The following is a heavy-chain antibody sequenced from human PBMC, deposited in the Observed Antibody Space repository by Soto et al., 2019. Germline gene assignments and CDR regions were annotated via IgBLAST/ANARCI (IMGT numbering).Heavy chain of an antibody. CDR1: GGPFSTYG. D-gene: IGHD3-16*02. CDR2: IIPILGTT. J-gene: IGHJ5*02. Sequence: QVQMVQSGAEVRKPGSSVKVSCKASGGPFSTYGISWVRQAPGQGLEWMGGIIPILGTTNYAQKFRGRVTITADGSTTTAYMEVTSLTSEDTAVYYCARDGLPSVIGVSWFDPWGQGTLVTVSS. CDR3: ARDGLPSVIGVSWFDP. V-gene: IGHV1-69*12.